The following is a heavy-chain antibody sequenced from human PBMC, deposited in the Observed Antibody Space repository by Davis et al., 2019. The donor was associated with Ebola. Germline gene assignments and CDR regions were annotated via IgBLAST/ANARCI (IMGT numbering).Heavy chain of an antibody. CDR3: ATTQWLREFDN. V-gene: IGHV3-53*05. D-gene: IGHD6-19*01. CDR2: IYDQST. CDR1: GFTVSSNH. J-gene: IGHJ4*02. Sequence: GESLKISCAASGFTVSSNHMSWVRQAPGKGLEWVSVIYDQSTVYADAVRGRFIISRDKSKNTLYLEMNSLRVDDTAVYYCATTQWLREFDNWGQGTLVTVSS.